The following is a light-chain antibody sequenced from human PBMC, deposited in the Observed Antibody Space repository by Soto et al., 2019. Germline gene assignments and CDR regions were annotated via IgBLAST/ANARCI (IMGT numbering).Light chain of an antibody. V-gene: IGLV1-44*01. CDR2: GNT. CDR3: QSYDSTPSARYV. Sequence: QPVLTQPPSASGTPGQRVTISCSGSSSNIGSNTVNWYQQLPGTAPKLLIVGNTIRPSGVPDRFSASTSGTSASLAITGLQAEDEGDYYCQSYDSTPSARYVFGTGTKLTVL. J-gene: IGLJ1*01. CDR1: SSNIGSNT.